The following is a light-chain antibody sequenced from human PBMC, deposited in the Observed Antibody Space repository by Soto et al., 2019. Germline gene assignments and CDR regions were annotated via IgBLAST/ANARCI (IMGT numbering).Light chain of an antibody. CDR2: SNN. J-gene: IGLJ2*01. CDR3: AAWDDSLIGV. CDR1: RSNIGSNT. V-gene: IGLV1-44*01. Sequence: QSVLTQPPSASGTPGQRVTISCTGSRSNIGSNTVNWYQQLPGTAPKLLIYSNNQRPSGVPDRFSGSKSGTSASLASSGLEAEDEADYYFAAWDDSLIGVFGGGTKLTVL.